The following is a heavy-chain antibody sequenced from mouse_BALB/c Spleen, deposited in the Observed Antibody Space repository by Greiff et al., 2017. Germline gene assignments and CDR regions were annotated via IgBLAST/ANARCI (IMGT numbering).Heavy chain of an antibody. Sequence: QVHVKQSGPGLVAPSQSLSITCTVSGFSLTSYGVHWVRQPPGKGLEWLGVIWAGGSTNYNSALMSRLSISKDNSKSQVFLKMNSLQTDDTAMYYCARGPDYFDYWGQGTTLTVSA. J-gene: IGHJ2*01. V-gene: IGHV2-9*02. CDR1: GFSLTSYG. CDR2: IWAGGST. CDR3: ARGPDYFDY.